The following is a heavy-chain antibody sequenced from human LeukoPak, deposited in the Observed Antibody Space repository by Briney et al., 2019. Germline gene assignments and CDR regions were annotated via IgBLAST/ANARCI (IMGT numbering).Heavy chain of an antibody. CDR2: LNPRGGSQ. J-gene: IGHJ4*02. V-gene: IGHV1-46*01. Sequence: GASVQVSFNASGYTFTYYYLHWVREAPGQALEWVGILNPRGGSQTFAQKFQGRVTVTTDTSTSTVYLELSSLRSDDTAVYYCARAGYYDVSGYRLYYLENWGQGNPVTVSS. D-gene: IGHD3-22*01. CDR1: GYTFTYYY. CDR3: ARAGYYDVSGYRLYYLEN.